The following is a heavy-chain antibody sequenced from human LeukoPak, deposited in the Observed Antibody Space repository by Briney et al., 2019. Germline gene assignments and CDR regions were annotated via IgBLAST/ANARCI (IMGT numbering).Heavy chain of an antibody. J-gene: IGHJ4*02. V-gene: IGHV3-20*04. CDR2: INWNGGST. Sequence: GGFLRLSCAASGFTFDDYGMSWVRQAPGKGLEWVSGINWNGGSTGYADSVKGRFTISRDNAKNSLYLQMNSLRAEDTALYFCASFYYDSSGYYYFFDSWGQGTLVTVSS. CDR3: ASFYYDSSGYYYFFDS. CDR1: GFTFDDYG. D-gene: IGHD3-22*01.